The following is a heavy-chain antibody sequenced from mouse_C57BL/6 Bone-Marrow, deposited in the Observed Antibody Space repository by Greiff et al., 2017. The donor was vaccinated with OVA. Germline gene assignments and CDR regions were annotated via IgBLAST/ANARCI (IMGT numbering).Heavy chain of an antibody. J-gene: IGHJ4*01. CDR1: GYTFTSYG. CDR3: ARDGKGAMDY. CDR2: IYPRSGNT. Sequence: VQGVESGAELARPGASVKLSCKASGYTFTSYGISWVKQRTGQGLEWIGEIYPRSGNTYYNEKFKGKATLTADKSSSTAYMELRSLTSEDSAVYFCARDGKGAMDYWGQGTSVTVSS. V-gene: IGHV1-81*01. D-gene: IGHD1-1*01.